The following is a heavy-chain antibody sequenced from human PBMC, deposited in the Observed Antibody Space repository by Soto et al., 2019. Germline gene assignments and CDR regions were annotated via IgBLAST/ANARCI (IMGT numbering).Heavy chain of an antibody. CDR2: ISSGGSAT. J-gene: IGHJ6*02. D-gene: IGHD2-2*02. CDR3: AKGAMRSFYTLDV. CDR1: RFTFSNYA. V-gene: IGHV3-23*01. Sequence: GGSLRLSCAASRFTFSNYAMTWVRQAPGKGPEWVSGISSGGSATYHADSVKGRFTISRDNSKNTLYLQMNSLRAEDTAVYYCAKGAMRSFYTLDVWGQGTTVTVSS.